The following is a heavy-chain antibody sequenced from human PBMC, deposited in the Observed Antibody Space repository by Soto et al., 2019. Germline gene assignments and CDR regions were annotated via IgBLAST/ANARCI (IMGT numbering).Heavy chain of an antibody. Sequence: GASVKVSCKASGYTFTSYDINWVRQATGQGLEWMGWMNPNSGNTGYAQKFQGRVTMTRNTSISTAYMELSSLRSEDTAVYYCARAPPNREPLYYDFWSGYFADEKFFDYWGQGTLVTVSS. CDR2: MNPNSGNT. CDR3: ARAPPNREPLYYDFWSGYFADEKFFDY. V-gene: IGHV1-8*01. CDR1: GYTFTSYD. J-gene: IGHJ4*02. D-gene: IGHD3-3*01.